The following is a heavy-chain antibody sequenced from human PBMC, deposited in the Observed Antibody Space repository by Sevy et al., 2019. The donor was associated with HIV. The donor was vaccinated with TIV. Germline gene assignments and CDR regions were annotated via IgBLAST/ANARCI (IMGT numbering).Heavy chain of an antibody. D-gene: IGHD1-26*01. CDR1: GFTFSNYG. J-gene: IGHJ3*01. CDR2: VSYDGSTK. Sequence: GGSLRLSCAASGFTFSNYGMHWVRQAPGKGLEWVAVVSYDGSTKYYADFVKGRLTISRDNSKNTVYLQMSTLRTEDTAVFYCAKGSKATDSAFDLWGQGTMVTVSS. V-gene: IGHV3-30*18. CDR3: AKGSKATDSAFDL.